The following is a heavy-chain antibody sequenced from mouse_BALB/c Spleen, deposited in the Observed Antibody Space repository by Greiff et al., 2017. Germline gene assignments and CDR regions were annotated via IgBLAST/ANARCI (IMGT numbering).Heavy chain of an antibody. V-gene: IGHV5-17*02. CDR2: ISSGSSTI. CDR3: ARGPQCGYYCSSYTWYFDV. J-gene: IGHJ1*01. D-gene: IGHD1-1*01. CDR1: GFTFSSFG. Sequence: EVMLVESGGGLVQPGGSRKLSCAASGFTFSSFGMHWVRQAPEKGLEWVAYISSGSSTIYYADTVKGRFTISRDNPKNTLFLQMTSLRSEDTAMYYGARGPQCGYYCSSYTWYFDVWGAGTTVTVSS.